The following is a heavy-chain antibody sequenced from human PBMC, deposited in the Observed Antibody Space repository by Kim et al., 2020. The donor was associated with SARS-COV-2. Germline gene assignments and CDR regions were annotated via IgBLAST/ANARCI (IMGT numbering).Heavy chain of an antibody. J-gene: IGHJ4*01. V-gene: IGHV3-23*01. CDR3: AKEVWSSGWFCPFDH. Sequence: GGSLRLSCAASGLTFSSSSMAWVRQTPGKGLEWVSTITTSGGHTQYADSVQGRFVISSDDSRTTLYLQMDSLRAEDTAIYYCAKEVWSSGWFCPFDHWG. CDR2: ITTSGGHT. D-gene: IGHD6-19*01. CDR1: GLTFSSSS.